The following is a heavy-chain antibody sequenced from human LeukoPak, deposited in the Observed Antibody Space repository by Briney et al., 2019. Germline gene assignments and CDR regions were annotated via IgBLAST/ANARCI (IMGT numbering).Heavy chain of an antibody. CDR2: NFPIFGTA. J-gene: IGHJ5*02. CDR1: GGSFSSYA. CDR3: ARVGDIVVVPAGENWFDP. Sequence: SVKVSCKASGGSFSSYASSWVRQAPGQGLEWMGGNFPIFGTANYAQKFQGRVTITADEATRTAYMELSSLRSEDTAVYYGARVGDIVVVPAGENWFDPWGQGTLVTVSS. V-gene: IGHV1-69*01. D-gene: IGHD2-2*01.